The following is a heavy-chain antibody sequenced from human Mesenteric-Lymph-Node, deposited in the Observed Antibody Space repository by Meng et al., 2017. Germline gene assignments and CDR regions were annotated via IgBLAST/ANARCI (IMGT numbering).Heavy chain of an antibody. V-gene: IGHV4-4*02. CDR1: ACSNSIINW. D-gene: IGHD6-19*01. Sequence: LRRSVPGMGMTSGTLSLTVAVSACSNSIINWWSWFHRPPGRGLEWIGEIYHSGSTNYNPSLKSRVTISVDKSKNQFSLKLSSVTAADTAVYYCASFPPPGKQWLVTDYWGQGTLVTVSS. CDR2: IYHSGST. CDR3: ASFPPPGKQWLVTDY. J-gene: IGHJ4*02.